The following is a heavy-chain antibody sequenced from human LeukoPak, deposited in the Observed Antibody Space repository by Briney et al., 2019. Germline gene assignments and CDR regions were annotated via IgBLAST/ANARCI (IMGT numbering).Heavy chain of an antibody. D-gene: IGHD4-17*01. Sequence: SETLSLTCAVSGGSISSGNWWTWVRQPPGQGLEWIGEIFHSGTTNYNPSLKSRVTISIDKSNNQFSLRLSSVTAADTAVYYCARVSTSVTSFFDYWGQGTLVTVSS. CDR3: ARVSTSVTSFFDY. J-gene: IGHJ4*02. CDR2: IFHSGTT. V-gene: IGHV4-4*02. CDR1: GGSISSGNW.